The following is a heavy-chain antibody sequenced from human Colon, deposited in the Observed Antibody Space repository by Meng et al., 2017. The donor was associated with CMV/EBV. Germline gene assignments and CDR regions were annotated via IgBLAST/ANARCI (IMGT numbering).Heavy chain of an antibody. CDR2: IYPGDSDT. D-gene: IGHD3-22*01. CDR3: AREDSRGYRIFDS. V-gene: IGHV5-51*01. CDR1: GDSFRDYW. Sequence: KGSGDSFRDYWIAWVRQMPGKGLEWLGIIYPGDSDTKYSPSFQGHVSMSVDKSIDTAYLQWSSLKASDTATYYCAREDSRGYRIFDSWGQGTPVTVSS. J-gene: IGHJ4*02.